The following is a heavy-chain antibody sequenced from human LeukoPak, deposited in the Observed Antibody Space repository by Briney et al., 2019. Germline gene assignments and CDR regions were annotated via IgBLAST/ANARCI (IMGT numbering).Heavy chain of an antibody. D-gene: IGHD6-19*01. CDR3: ARVMYSSGWWNNEGLDY. Sequence: SETLSLTCTVSGGSISSSSYYWGWIRQPPGKGLEWIGSIYYSGSTYYNPSLKSRVTISVDTSKNQFSLKLSSVTAADTAVCYCARVMYSSGWWNNEGLDYWGQGTLVTVSS. CDR2: IYYSGST. J-gene: IGHJ4*02. CDR1: GGSISSSSYY. V-gene: IGHV4-39*07.